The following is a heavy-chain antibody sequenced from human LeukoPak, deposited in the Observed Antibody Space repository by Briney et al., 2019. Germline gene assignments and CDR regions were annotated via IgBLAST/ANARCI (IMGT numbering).Heavy chain of an antibody. CDR1: GFTFSSYS. V-gene: IGHV3-23*01. Sequence: GGSLRLSCAASGFTFSSYSMNWVRQAPGKGLEWVSAISGSGGSTYYADSVKGRFTISRDNSKNTLYLQMNSLRAEDTAVYYCARDISGYFDYWGQGTLVTVSS. J-gene: IGHJ4*02. CDR2: ISGSGGST. D-gene: IGHD3-22*01. CDR3: ARDISGYFDY.